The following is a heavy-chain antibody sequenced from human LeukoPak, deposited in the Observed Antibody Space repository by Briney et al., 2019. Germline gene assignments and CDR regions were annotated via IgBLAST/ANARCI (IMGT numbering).Heavy chain of an antibody. CDR1: GDSVSSNSAA. V-gene: IGHV6-1*01. D-gene: IGHD2-15*01. J-gene: IGHJ4*02. Sequence: SQTLSLTCAISGDSVSSNSAAWNWIRQSPSRVLEWLGRTYYRSKWYNDYAVSVKSRITINPDTSKNQFSLQLNSVTPEDTAVYYCAREVGYCSGGSCLFDYWGQGTLVTVSS. CDR3: AREVGYCSGGSCLFDY. CDR2: TYYRSKWYN.